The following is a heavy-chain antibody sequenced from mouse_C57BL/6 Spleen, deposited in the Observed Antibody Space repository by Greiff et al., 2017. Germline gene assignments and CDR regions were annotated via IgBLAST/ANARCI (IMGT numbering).Heavy chain of an antibody. D-gene: IGHD2-5*01. CDR3: AREGDSNYDYFDY. J-gene: IGHJ2*01. CDR1: GFTFSSYA. V-gene: IGHV5-4*01. CDR2: ISDGGSYT. Sequence: EVKVVESGGGLVKPGGSLKLSCAASGFTFSSYAMSWVRQTPEKRLEWVATISDGGSYTYYPDNVKGRFTISRDNAKNNLYLQMSHLKSEDTAMYYCAREGDSNYDYFDYWGQGTTLTVSS.